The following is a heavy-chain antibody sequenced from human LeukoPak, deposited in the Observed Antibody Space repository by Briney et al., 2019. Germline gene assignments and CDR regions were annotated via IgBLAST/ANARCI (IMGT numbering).Heavy chain of an antibody. CDR3: ARAPIAVAGAPFDY. CDR2: ISPNSGGT. J-gene: IGHJ4*02. V-gene: IGHV1-2*06. D-gene: IGHD6-19*01. CDR1: GYTFTGYY. Sequence: ASVKVSCKASGYTFTGYYMHWVRQAPGQGLEWMGRISPNSGGTNYAQKFQGRVTMTRDTSISTAYMELSRLRSDDTAVYYCARAPIAVAGAPFDYWGQGTLVTVSS.